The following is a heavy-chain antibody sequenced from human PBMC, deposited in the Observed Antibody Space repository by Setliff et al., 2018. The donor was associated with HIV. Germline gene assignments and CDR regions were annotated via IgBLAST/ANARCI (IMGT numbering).Heavy chain of an antibody. J-gene: IGHJ5*02. D-gene: IGHD6-13*01. Sequence: SETLSLTCTVSNGSISSGTFYWNWIRQPAGKGLEWIGRINTSGSTNYNPSLTSRVTISVDKSQNQFSLKLSSVTAADTAVYYCARDFKRYNSPCRFDPWGQGTLVTVSS. CDR1: NGSISSGTFY. CDR3: ARDFKRYNSPCRFDP. V-gene: IGHV4-61*02. CDR2: INTSGST.